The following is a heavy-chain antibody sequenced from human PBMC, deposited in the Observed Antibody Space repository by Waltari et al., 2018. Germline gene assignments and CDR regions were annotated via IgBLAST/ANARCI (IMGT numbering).Heavy chain of an antibody. CDR3: ARLQREQWLVQDYYYGMDV. CDR1: GGSISRSSYY. J-gene: IGHJ6*02. CDR2: IYYSGST. Sequence: QLQLQESGPGLVKPSETLSLTCTVCGGSISRSSYYWGWIRQPPGQGREWIGSIYYSGSTYYNPSLKSRVTISVDTSKNQFSLKLSSVTAADTAVYYCARLQREQWLVQDYYYGMDVWGQGTTVTVSS. V-gene: IGHV4-39*07. D-gene: IGHD6-19*01.